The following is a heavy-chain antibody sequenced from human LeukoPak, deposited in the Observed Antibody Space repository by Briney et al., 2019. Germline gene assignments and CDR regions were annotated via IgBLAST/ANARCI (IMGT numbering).Heavy chain of an antibody. CDR2: IDPTGLT. J-gene: IGHJ4*02. CDR1: GGSISGRY. CDR3: ARQTPYSGNHYFDY. D-gene: IGHD1-26*01. Sequence: SETLSLTCTVSGGSISGRYWSWIRKSPGKGLEWIGYIDPTGLTSYNPSLNSRVTISEDTSKNQFSLKVRSVTTADTAVYFCARQTPYSGNHYFDYWGQGTLVTVSS. V-gene: IGHV4-4*09.